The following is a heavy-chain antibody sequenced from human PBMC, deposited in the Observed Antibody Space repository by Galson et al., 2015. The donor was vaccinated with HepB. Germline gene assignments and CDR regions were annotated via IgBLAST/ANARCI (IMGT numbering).Heavy chain of an antibody. J-gene: IGHJ2*01. D-gene: IGHD4-17*01. Sequence: LRLSCAASGFTFSSYGMHWVRQAPGKGLEWVAVIWYDGSNKYYADSVKGRFTISRDNSKNTLYLQMNSLRAEDTAVYYCARDRDDYGDYWYFDLWGRGTLVTVSS. CDR2: IWYDGSNK. CDR1: GFTFSSYG. V-gene: IGHV3-33*01. CDR3: ARDRDDYGDYWYFDL.